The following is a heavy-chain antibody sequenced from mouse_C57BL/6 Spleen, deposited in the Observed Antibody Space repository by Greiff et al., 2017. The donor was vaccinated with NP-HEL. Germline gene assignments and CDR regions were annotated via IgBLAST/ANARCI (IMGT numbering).Heavy chain of an antibody. CDR2: ISDGGSYT. CDR1: GFTFSSYA. V-gene: IGHV5-4*03. D-gene: IGHD3-3*01. J-gene: IGHJ2*01. Sequence: EVKLMESGGGLVKPGGSLKLSCAASGFTFSSYAMSWVRQTPEKRLEWVATISDGGSYTYYPDNVKGRFTISRDNAKNNLYLQVSHLKSEDTAMYYCARGTDYFDYWGQGTTLTVSS. CDR3: ARGTDYFDY.